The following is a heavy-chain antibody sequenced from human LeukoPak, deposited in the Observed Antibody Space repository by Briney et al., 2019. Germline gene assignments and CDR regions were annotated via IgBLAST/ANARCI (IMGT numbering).Heavy chain of an antibody. D-gene: IGHD6-19*01. V-gene: IGHV3-23*01. J-gene: IGHJ2*01. Sequence: GGSLRLSCAASGFTFSSYAMSWVRQAPGKGLEWVSAISGSGGSTYYADSVKGRFTISRDNAKNTLYLQMNSLRAEDTAVYYCARGGIAVAGTVYWYFDLWGRGTLVTVSS. CDR2: ISGSGGST. CDR3: ARGGIAVAGTVYWYFDL. CDR1: GFTFSSYA.